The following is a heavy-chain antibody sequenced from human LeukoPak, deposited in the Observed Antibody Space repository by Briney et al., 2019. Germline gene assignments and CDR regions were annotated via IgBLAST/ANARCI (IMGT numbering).Heavy chain of an antibody. CDR3: ARQTKGGYDILTGYYYYYYMDV. J-gene: IGHJ6*03. V-gene: IGHV1-69*05. Sequence: SVRVSCTASGGTFSSYAISWVRQAPGQGLEWMGGIIPIFGTANYAQKFQGRVTITTDESTSTAYMELSSLRSEDTAVYYCARQTKGGYDILTGYYYYYYMDVWGKGTTVTVSS. CDR2: IIPIFGTA. D-gene: IGHD3-9*01. CDR1: GGTFSSYA.